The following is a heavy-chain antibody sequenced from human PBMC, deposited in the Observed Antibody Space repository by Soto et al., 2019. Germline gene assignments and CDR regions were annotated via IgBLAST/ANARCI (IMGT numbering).Heavy chain of an antibody. V-gene: IGHV2-5*02. CDR1: AFSLSTGGVG. D-gene: IGHD3-9*01. Sequence: SGPTLVNPTQTLPLTCTFSAFSLSTGGVGVGWIRQPPGKALEWLALIYWDDDKRYSPSLKSRLTITKDTSKNQVVLTMTNMDPVDTGTYYCAHSAGYEILTGYFREIDFWGQGTLVTVSS. CDR3: AHSAGYEILTGYFREIDF. J-gene: IGHJ4*02. CDR2: IYWDDDK.